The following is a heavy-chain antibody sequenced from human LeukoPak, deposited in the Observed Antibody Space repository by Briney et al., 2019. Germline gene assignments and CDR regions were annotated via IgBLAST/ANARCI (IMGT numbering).Heavy chain of an antibody. CDR3: ARDPRNVGLAP. CDR2: NNGDGSTT. J-gene: IGHJ5*02. Sequence: GGSLRLSCVASGFSLSGYWMYWVRQAPGKGLMYISRNNGDGSTTNYADVVKGRFTMSRDDVKNTLYLQMNSLRVEDAAVYYCARDPRNVGLAPWGQGTLVTVSS. V-gene: IGHV3-74*01. D-gene: IGHD2-15*01. CDR1: GFSLSGYW.